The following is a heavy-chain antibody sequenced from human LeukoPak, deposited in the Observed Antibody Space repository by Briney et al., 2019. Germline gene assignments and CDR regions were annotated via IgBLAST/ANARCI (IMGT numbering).Heavy chain of an antibody. Sequence: SETLSLTCAVYGGSFSGYYWSWIRQPPGKGLEWIGEINHSGSTNYNPSLKSRVNISVDTSKNQFSLKLSSVTAADTAVYYCAIATTFNFDYWGQGTLVTVSS. V-gene: IGHV4-34*01. CDR3: AIATTFNFDY. D-gene: IGHD4-17*01. J-gene: IGHJ4*02. CDR1: GGSFSGYY. CDR2: INHSGST.